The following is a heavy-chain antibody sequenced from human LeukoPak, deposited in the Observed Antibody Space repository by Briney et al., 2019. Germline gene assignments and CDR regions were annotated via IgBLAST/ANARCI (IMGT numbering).Heavy chain of an antibody. Sequence: PSETLSLTCAVYGGSFSGYYWSWIRQPPGKGLEWIGEINHSGSTNYNPSLKSRVTISVDTSKNQCSLKLSSVTAADTAVYYCARYDSSGYPFFAIWGQGTMVTVSS. CDR3: ARYDSSGYPFFAI. CDR2: INHSGST. CDR1: GGSFSGYY. J-gene: IGHJ3*02. V-gene: IGHV4-34*01. D-gene: IGHD3-22*01.